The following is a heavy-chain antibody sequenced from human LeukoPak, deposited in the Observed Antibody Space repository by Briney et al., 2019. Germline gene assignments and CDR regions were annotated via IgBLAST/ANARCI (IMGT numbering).Heavy chain of an antibody. CDR3: AKDRGTYYYDSSGYYDY. D-gene: IGHD3-22*01. CDR1: GFTFDDYA. Sequence: GGSLRLSCAASGFTFDDYAMHWVRQAPGKGLEWVSGISWNSGSIGYADSVKGRFTISRDNAKSSLYLQMNSLRAEDTALYYCAKDRGTYYYDSSGYYDYWGQGTLVTVSS. CDR2: ISWNSGSI. J-gene: IGHJ4*02. V-gene: IGHV3-9*01.